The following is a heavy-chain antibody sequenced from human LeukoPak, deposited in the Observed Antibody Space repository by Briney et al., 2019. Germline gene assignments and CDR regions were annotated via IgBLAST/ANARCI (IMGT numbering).Heavy chain of an antibody. Sequence: GGSLRLSCAASGFTFTNYAMSWVRQAPGKGLEWVSAISTSGGSTYYADSVKGRFTISRDNSKNTLYLQMNSLRAEDTAVYYCASSIVVVVAAPLGWGQGTLVTVSS. D-gene: IGHD2-15*01. CDR3: ASSIVVVVAAPLG. J-gene: IGHJ4*02. CDR2: ISTSGGST. CDR1: GFTFTNYA. V-gene: IGHV3-23*01.